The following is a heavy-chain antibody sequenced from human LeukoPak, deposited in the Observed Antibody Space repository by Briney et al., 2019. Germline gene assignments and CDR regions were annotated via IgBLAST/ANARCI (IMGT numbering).Heavy chain of an antibody. CDR3: ASMYSSSSNEAGRYYDYVWGSYRALFPDY. V-gene: IGHV3-30*04. J-gene: IGHJ4*02. Sequence: GGSLRLSCTASGFTFGDYAMSWVRQAPGKGLEWVAVISYDGSNKYYADSVKGRFTISRDNSKNTLYLQMNSLRAEDTAVYYCASMYSSSSNEAGRYYDYVWGSYRALFPDYWGQGTLVTVSS. CDR1: GFTFGDYA. CDR2: ISYDGSNK. D-gene: IGHD3-16*02.